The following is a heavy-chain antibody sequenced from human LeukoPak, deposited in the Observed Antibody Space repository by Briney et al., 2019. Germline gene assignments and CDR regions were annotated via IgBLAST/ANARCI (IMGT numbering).Heavy chain of an antibody. D-gene: IGHD4-23*01. V-gene: IGHV1-2*02. Sequence: VASVKVSCKASGYTFTGYYMHWVRQAPGQGLEWMGWINPNSGGTNYAQKFQGRVTMTRDTSISTAYMELSRLRSDDTAVYYCARDRGYGGNDLWYFDYWGQGTLVTVSS. CDR3: ARDRGYGGNDLWYFDY. J-gene: IGHJ4*02. CDR2: INPNSGGT. CDR1: GYTFTGYY.